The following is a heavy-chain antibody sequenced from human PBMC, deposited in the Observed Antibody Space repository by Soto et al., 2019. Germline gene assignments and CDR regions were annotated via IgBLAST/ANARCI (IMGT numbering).Heavy chain of an antibody. V-gene: IGHV1-3*05. CDR1: GYTFTSYA. Sequence: QVQLVQSGAEEKKPGASVKVSCKASGYTFTSYAMRWVRQAPGQRLEWMGWISAGNGNTKYSQKLQGRVTMTRDTSASTAYMELSSLRSEDTAVYYCARDAGEEGFDHWGQGTMVTVSS. J-gene: IGHJ4*02. CDR3: ARDAGEEGFDH. CDR2: ISAGNGNT.